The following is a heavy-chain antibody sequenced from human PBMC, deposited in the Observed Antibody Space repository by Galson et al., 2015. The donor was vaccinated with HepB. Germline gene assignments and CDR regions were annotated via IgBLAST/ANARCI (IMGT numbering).Heavy chain of an antibody. Sequence: SLRLSCAASGFTFKTYGMHWVRQAPGKGLEWVAGMSFDGRNKYYGDSVKGRFTISRDDSKNTLFLEMNSLRPEDTSVYYCVKDMAYQVPYPVGAFDLWGQGTMVSVSS. CDR2: MSFDGRNK. J-gene: IGHJ3*01. D-gene: IGHD2-2*01. CDR3: VKDMAYQVPYPVGAFDL. V-gene: IGHV3-30*18. CDR1: GFTFKTYG.